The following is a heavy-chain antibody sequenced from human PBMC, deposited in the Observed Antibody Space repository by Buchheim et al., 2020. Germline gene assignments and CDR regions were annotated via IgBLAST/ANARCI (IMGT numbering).Heavy chain of an antibody. D-gene: IGHD3-10*01. J-gene: IGHJ6*02. Sequence: EVQLLESGGDLVQPGGSLRLSCSVSGFTFSSYAMSWVRQAPGKGLEWVSAISGSGGSTYYADSVKGRFTISRDNAKNSLYLQMNILRDEDTAVYYCARVLVAGRYISDIYYYDYAMDVWGQGTT. CDR1: GFTFSSYA. CDR3: ARVLVAGRYISDIYYYDYAMDV. V-gene: IGHV3-23*01. CDR2: ISGSGGST.